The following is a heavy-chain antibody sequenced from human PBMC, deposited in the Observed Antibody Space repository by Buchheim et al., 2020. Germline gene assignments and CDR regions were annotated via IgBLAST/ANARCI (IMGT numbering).Heavy chain of an antibody. D-gene: IGHD1-26*01. CDR1: GFTFSSYS. CDR3: ARGGTKWELAEPGY. CDR2: ISSSSTI. J-gene: IGHJ4*02. V-gene: IGHV3-48*01. Sequence: EVQLVESGGGLVQPGGSLRLSCAASGFTFSSYSMNWVRQAPGKGLEWVSYISSSSTIYYADSVTGRFTIPRDNAKNSLYLQMNSLRAEDTAVYYCARGGTKWELAEPGYWGQGTL.